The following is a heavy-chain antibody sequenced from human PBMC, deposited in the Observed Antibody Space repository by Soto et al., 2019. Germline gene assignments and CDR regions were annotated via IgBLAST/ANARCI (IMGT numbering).Heavy chain of an antibody. CDR1: GFTFSSYA. Sequence: QVQLVESGGGVVQPGMSLRLSCAASGFTFSSYAMHWVRQAPGKGLEWVEVISYDGSNKYYADSVKGRFTISRDNSKNTLYLQMNRLRADDTAVYYCARDRLRYICNDFTSFYYGMDVWCQGTTVTFSS. CDR2: ISYDGSNK. J-gene: IGHJ6*02. V-gene: IGHV3-30-3*01. CDR3: ARDRLRYICNDFTSFYYGMDV. D-gene: IGHD1-1*01.